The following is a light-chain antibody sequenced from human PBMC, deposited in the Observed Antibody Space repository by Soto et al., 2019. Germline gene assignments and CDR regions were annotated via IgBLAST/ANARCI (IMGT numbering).Light chain of an antibody. Sequence: QSVLTQPPSVSGAPGQRVTISCTGSSSNIGAGYDVHWYQQLPGTAPKLLIYGNSNRPSGVPDRFSGSKSGTSASLAITGLQAEDEADYSCQSYDSSLSAFYVFGTGTTVPVL. CDR3: QSYDSSLSAFYV. J-gene: IGLJ1*01. V-gene: IGLV1-40*01. CDR2: GNS. CDR1: SSNIGAGYD.